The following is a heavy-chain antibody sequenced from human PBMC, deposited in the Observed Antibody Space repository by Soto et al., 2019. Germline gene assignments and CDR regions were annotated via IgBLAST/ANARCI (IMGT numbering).Heavy chain of an antibody. CDR2: MFYSGPT. CDR1: GGSFSSGGYY. CDR3: ARATIFGVVYDGFDI. D-gene: IGHD3-3*01. Sequence: QVQLQESGPGLIKPSQTLSLTCTVSGGSFSSGGYYWSWIRQHPGKGLEWIAYMFYSGPTYYNPSLKSRVTLSMDTSKNQFSLKLMSLTAADTAVYYCARATIFGVVYDGFDIWGQGTLVTVSS. V-gene: IGHV4-31*03. J-gene: IGHJ3*02.